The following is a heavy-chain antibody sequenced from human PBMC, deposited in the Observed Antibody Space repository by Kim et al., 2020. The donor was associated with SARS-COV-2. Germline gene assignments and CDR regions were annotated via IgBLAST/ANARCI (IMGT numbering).Heavy chain of an antibody. V-gene: IGHV4-59*01. CDR2: IYYSWST. Sequence: SETLSLTCTVSGGSISSYYWSWIRPPPGTGLEWIGYIYYSWSTNYNPSLKSRVTISVDTSKNQFSLKLSSVTAADTAVYYCASNTYDILTGYSRSGAFDIWGQGTMVTVSS. J-gene: IGHJ3*02. CDR3: ASNTYDILTGYSRSGAFDI. CDR1: GGSISSYY. D-gene: IGHD3-9*01.